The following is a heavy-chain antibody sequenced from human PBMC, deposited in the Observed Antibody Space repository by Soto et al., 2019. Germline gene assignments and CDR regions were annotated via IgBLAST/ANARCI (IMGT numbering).Heavy chain of an antibody. CDR2: ANPSGGIT. D-gene: IGHD2-15*01. V-gene: IGHV1-46*01. Sequence: ASVNVSFKACCYRFTAYSIHLVLLAPLHWLEWMGVANPSGGITKYAQNFQGRVTMTRETSTTTIYMDLSSLRSDDTAIYYCAREENCSGGKCHSESFHRWGQGHLVTVSS. CDR1: CYRFTAYS. J-gene: IGHJ1*01. CDR3: AREENCSGGKCHSESFHR.